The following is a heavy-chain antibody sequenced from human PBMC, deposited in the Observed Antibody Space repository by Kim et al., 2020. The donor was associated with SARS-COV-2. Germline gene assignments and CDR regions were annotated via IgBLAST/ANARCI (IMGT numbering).Heavy chain of an antibody. V-gene: IGHV4-34*01. J-gene: IGHJ6*02. CDR1: GGSFSGYY. CDR3: ARVRGVTVLLGYYYYGMDV. D-gene: IGHD3-10*01. CDR2: INRSGST. Sequence: SETLSLTCAVYGGSFSGYYWSWIRQPPGKGLEWIGEINRSGSTNYNPSLKSRVTISVDTSKNQFSLKLSSVTAADTAVYYCARVRGVTVLLGYYYYGMDVWGQGTTVTVSS.